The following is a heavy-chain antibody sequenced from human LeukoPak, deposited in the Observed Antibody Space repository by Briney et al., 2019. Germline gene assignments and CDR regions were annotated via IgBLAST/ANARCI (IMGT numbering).Heavy chain of an antibody. Sequence: GGSLRLSCAASGFTLSSYAMSWVRQAPGKGLEWVSAISGSGGSTYYADSVKGRFTISRDNSKNTLYLQMNSLRAEDTAVYYCAKAPYCGGDCYSSSDFDYWGQGTLVTVSS. CDR3: AKAPYCGGDCYSSSDFDY. J-gene: IGHJ4*02. D-gene: IGHD2-21*02. CDR2: ISGSGGST. CDR1: GFTLSSYA. V-gene: IGHV3-23*01.